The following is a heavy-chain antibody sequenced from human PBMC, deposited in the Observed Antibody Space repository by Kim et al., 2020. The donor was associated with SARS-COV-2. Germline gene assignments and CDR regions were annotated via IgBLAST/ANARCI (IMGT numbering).Heavy chain of an antibody. CDR2: ISASGGHT. CDR1: GFSFSNFP. Sequence: GVSLRLSCAASGFSFSNFPMSWVRQAPGKGLEWVSGISASGGHTYYTASVRGRLTVSRDNSENTLFLQMSSLGVDDTAVYYCAKEMEVGLSTMDYWGQG. V-gene: IGHV3-23*01. D-gene: IGHD1-26*01. CDR3: AKEMEVGLSTMDY. J-gene: IGHJ4*02.